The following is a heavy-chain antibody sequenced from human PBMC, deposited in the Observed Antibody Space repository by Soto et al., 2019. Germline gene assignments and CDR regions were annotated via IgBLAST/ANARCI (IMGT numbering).Heavy chain of an antibody. CDR3: ARGEYSYGQYFFDY. CDR2: ISPDSGGT. CDR1: GYTFTGYY. D-gene: IGHD5-18*01. V-gene: IGHV1-2*02. Sequence: ASVKVSCKASGYTFTGYYMHWVRQAPGQGPEWMGWISPDSGGTDYALNFQGRVTMTRDKSISTAYMELSRLRSDDTAVYYCARGEYSYGQYFFDYWGQGTLVTVSS. J-gene: IGHJ4*02.